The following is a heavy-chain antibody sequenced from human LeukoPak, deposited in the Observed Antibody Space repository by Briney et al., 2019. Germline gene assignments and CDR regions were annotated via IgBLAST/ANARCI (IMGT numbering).Heavy chain of an antibody. D-gene: IGHD3-10*01. CDR2: FYTTRST. Sequence: SETLSLTCTVSGGSISSYYWSWIRQPAEKGLEWIGSFYTTRSTDYNPSLKSRVTISVDTSKNQVSLKLSSVTAADTAVYYCAVYGSGSYDYPYYFDYWGQGTLVTVSS. V-gene: IGHV4-4*07. CDR1: GGSISSYY. CDR3: AVYGSGSYDYPYYFDY. J-gene: IGHJ4*02.